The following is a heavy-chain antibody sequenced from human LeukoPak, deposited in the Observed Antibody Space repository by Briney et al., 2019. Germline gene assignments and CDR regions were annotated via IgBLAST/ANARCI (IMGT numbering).Heavy chain of an antibody. Sequence: PSETLSLTCTVSGGSISSYYWSWIRQPPGKGLEWIGYIYYSGSTNYNPSLKSRVTISVDTSKSQFSLKLSSVTAADTAVHYCARVGGMVRGSHPYYYGMDVWGQGTTVTVSS. V-gene: IGHV4-59*01. CDR3: ARVGGMVRGSHPYYYGMDV. CDR1: GGSISSYY. D-gene: IGHD3-10*01. J-gene: IGHJ6*02. CDR2: IYYSGST.